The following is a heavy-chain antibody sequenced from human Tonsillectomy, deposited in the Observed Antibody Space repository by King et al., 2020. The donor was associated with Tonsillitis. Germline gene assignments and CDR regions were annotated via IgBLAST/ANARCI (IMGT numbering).Heavy chain of an antibody. Sequence: VQLVGSGAEGKKPESSVKVSCKTSGGPFINYAISWVRQAPGQGLEWMGGVTPNLRTANYAQRFQDRVTIYADKSTTTTYMELRNLRSEDTAMYYCARGTSPRGAFDSWGQGTLVTVSS. CDR2: VTPNLRTA. CDR1: GGPFINYA. D-gene: IGHD3-10*01. CDR3: ARGTSPRGAFDS. J-gene: IGHJ4*02. V-gene: IGHV1-69*06.